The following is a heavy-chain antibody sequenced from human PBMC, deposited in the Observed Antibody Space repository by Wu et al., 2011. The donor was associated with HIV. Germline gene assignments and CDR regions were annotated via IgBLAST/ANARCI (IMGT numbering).Heavy chain of an antibody. Sequence: QVQLVQSEAEVKKPGASVKVSYKTSGYIFTGFYIHWVRQAPGQGLEWMGWINPKTGGANYAQKFQGRVTMTRDMPIRTIFMELSSLGSDDTAVYYCARGVIGVAGTATPQTAFDIWAKGQWSPSLQ. J-gene: IGHJ3*02. CDR1: GYIFTGFY. CDR3: ARGVIGVAGTATPQTAFDI. CDR2: INPKTGGA. V-gene: IGHV1-2*02. D-gene: IGHD6-13*01.